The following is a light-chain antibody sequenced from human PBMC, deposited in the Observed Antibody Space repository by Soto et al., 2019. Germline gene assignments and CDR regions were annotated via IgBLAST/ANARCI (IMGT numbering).Light chain of an antibody. CDR3: QQFYNWPRT. J-gene: IGKJ1*01. CDR2: GAS. V-gene: IGKV3-15*01. Sequence: VMTQAPATLSVSPGERATLSCRASQTINNNVAWYQLKDGQVPRLVIYGASSRSTGIPARFSGSGSGTEFTLTISSLQSEDFAVYYCQQFYNWPRTFGQGTKVDIK. CDR1: QTINNN.